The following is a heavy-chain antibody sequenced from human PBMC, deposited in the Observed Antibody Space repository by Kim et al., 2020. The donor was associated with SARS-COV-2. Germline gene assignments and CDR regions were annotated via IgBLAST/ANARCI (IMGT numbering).Heavy chain of an antibody. Sequence: YNPDRGKGRFTISRDNSKNTRYLQMNSLRAEDTAVYYCARDRDSGSYFDYWGQGTLVTVSS. J-gene: IGHJ4*02. CDR3: ARDRDSGSYFDY. V-gene: IGHV3-30*01. D-gene: IGHD1-26*01.